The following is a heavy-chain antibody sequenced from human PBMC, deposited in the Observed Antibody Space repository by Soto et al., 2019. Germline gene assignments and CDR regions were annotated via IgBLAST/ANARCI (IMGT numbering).Heavy chain of an antibody. CDR1: GFTFSTFD. CDR2: IRGVAGST. Sequence: EVQLLESGGGLVQPGGSLRLSCAASGFTFSTFDMTWVRKAPGKGLEWVSLIRGVAGSTHYPDSVKGRFTISKDNSNNMLYLEMNSLRADDTAVYFCVRGAWLDYWGQGNMVTVSS. CDR3: VRGAWLDY. V-gene: IGHV3-23*01. J-gene: IGHJ4*02.